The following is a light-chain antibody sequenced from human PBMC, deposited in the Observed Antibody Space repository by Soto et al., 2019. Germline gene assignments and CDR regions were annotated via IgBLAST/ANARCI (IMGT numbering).Light chain of an antibody. CDR3: QQYGSSPYT. CDR2: GAS. V-gene: IGKV3-20*01. Sequence: EIVLTQSPGTLSLSPGERATLSCRASQSVSSSYLAWYQQKPGQAPRLLIYGASSRATGIPARFSGSGSGTEFTLTISRLDPEDFAVYYCQQYGSSPYTFGQGTKLEIK. J-gene: IGKJ2*01. CDR1: QSVSSSY.